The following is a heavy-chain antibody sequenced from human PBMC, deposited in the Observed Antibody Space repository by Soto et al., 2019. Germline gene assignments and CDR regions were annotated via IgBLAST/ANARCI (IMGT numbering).Heavy chain of an antibody. CDR2: ISAYNGDT. D-gene: IGHD6-13*01. V-gene: IGHV1-18*01. Sequence: QVPLVQSGAEVKKPGASVKVSCKASGYTFTSYGISWVRQAPGQGLEWMGWISAYNGDTNYAQNLQGRVTMTTETSTSTAYMELRSLRSDDTAVYYCARDRYSSSWYLTSFDYWGQGTLVTVSS. CDR1: GYTFTSYG. CDR3: ARDRYSSSWYLTSFDY. J-gene: IGHJ4*02.